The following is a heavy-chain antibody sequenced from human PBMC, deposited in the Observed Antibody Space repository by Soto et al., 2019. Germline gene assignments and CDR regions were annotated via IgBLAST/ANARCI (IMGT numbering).Heavy chain of an antibody. V-gene: IGHV1-18*01. D-gene: IGHD2-21*02. Sequence: GASVKVSCKASGYTFTSYGISWVRQAPGQGLEWMGWISAYNGNTDYAQKLQGRVTMTTDTSTSTAYMELRSLRSDDTAVYYCARMGDIVVVTAGWFDPWGQGTLVTVSS. CDR2: ISAYNGNT. CDR1: GYTFTSYG. CDR3: ARMGDIVVVTAGWFDP. J-gene: IGHJ5*02.